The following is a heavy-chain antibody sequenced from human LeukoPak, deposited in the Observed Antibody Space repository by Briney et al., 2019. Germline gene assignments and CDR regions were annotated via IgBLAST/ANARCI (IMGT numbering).Heavy chain of an antibody. CDR1: GYSISSGYY. CDR3: ARVGLRARPPNWFDP. Sequence: SETLSLTCTVSGYSISSGYYWGWIRQPPGKGLEWIGSIYHSGSTYYNPSLKSRVTISVDTSKNQFSLKLSSVTAADTAVYYCARVGLRARPPNWFDPWGQGTLVTVSS. V-gene: IGHV4-38-2*02. J-gene: IGHJ5*02. CDR2: IYHSGST. D-gene: IGHD1-26*01.